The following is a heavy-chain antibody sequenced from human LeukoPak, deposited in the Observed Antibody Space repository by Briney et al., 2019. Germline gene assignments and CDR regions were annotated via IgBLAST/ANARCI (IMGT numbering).Heavy chain of an antibody. V-gene: IGHV4-59*08. CDR1: GGSISSYY. Sequence: SETLSLTCAVSGGSISSYYWSWIRQPPGKGLEWIGYIYYSGSTNYNPSLKSRVTISVDTSKNQFSLKLSSVTAADTAVYYCAGHHPRNTVDFWGQGTLVTVSS. CDR3: AGHHPRNTVDF. CDR2: IYYSGST. J-gene: IGHJ4*02. D-gene: IGHD2-8*02.